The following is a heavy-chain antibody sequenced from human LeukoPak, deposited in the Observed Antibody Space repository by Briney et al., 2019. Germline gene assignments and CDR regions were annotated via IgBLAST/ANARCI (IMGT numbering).Heavy chain of an antibody. CDR1: GGSISSYY. Sequence: SETLSLTCTVSGGSISSYYWSWIRQPPGKGLEWIGEINHSGSTNYNPSLKSRVTISVDTSKNQFSLKLSSVTAADTAVYYCARGRPYYYDSSGDYWGQGTLVTVSS. CDR2: INHSGST. D-gene: IGHD3-22*01. CDR3: ARGRPYYYDSSGDY. J-gene: IGHJ4*02. V-gene: IGHV4-34*01.